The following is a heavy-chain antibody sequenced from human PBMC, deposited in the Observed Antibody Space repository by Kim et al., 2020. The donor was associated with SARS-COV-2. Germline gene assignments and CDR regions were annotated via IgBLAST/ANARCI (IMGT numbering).Heavy chain of an antibody. D-gene: IGHD2-15*01. CDR1: GYTFTSYA. V-gene: IGHV7-4-1*02. CDR2: INTNTGNP. J-gene: IGHJ4*02. CDR3: ARFPCLSGGSCYRSDY. Sequence: ASVNVSCKASGYTFTSYAMNWVRQAPGQGLEWMGWINTNTGNPTYAQGFTGRFVFSLDTSVSTAYLQISSLKAEDTAVYYCARFPCLSGGSCYRSDYWGQGTLVTVSS.